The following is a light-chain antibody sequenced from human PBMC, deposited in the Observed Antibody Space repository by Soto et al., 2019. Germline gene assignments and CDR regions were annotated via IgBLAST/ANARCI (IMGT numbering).Light chain of an antibody. CDR1: QSVGSN. CDR2: GAS. Sequence: EIVMTQSPATLSVSPGERATLSCRASQSVGSNLAWYQQKPGQPPRLLIHGASTRATGIPARFSGSGSGTEFTLTISSLQSEDFVLYYCQQYNDWPPWTFGQVTKVEIK. J-gene: IGKJ1*01. CDR3: QQYNDWPPWT. V-gene: IGKV3-15*01.